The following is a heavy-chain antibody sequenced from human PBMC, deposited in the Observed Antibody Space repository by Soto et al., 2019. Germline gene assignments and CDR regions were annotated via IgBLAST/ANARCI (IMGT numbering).Heavy chain of an antibody. J-gene: IGHJ4*02. CDR1: GGTFSSYT. CDR2: IIPILGIA. V-gene: IGHV1-69*08. D-gene: IGHD3-22*01. CDR3: ARDLGLGDSSGSSFV. Sequence: QVQLVQSGAEVKKPGSSVKVSCKASGGTFSSYTISWVRQAPGQGLEWMGRIIPILGIANYAQKFQGRVTIXXDXSRXTAYMELSSLRSEDTAVYYCARDLGLGDSSGSSFVWGQGTLVTVSS.